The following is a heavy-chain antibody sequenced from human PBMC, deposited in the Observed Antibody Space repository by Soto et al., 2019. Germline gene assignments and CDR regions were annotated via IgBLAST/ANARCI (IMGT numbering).Heavy chain of an antibody. CDR2: INHSGST. CDR1: GGSFSGYY. J-gene: IGHJ6*02. V-gene: IGHV4-34*01. D-gene: IGHD3-3*01. CDR3: ARGGKGGFWSGRPVIYYGMDV. Sequence: QVQLQQWGAGLLKPSETLSLTCAVYGGSFSGYYWSWIRQPPGKGLEWIGEINHSGSTNYNPSLKSRVTISVDTSKNQFSLKLSSVTAADTAVYYCARGGKGGFWSGRPVIYYGMDVWGQGTTVTVSS.